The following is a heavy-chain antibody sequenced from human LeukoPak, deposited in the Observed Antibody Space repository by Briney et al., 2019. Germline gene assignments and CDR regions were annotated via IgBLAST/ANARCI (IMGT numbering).Heavy chain of an antibody. V-gene: IGHV3-7*03. CDR2: IKRDGKDK. D-gene: IGHD1-26*01. CDR1: GFTFSSSC. J-gene: IGHJ4*02. CDR3: ARALDSGSFLPSGY. Sequence: PGGSLRLSCAASGFTFSSSCMSWVRQAPGKGLEWVANIKRDGKDKYYMDSVKGRFTISRDNAKNSLYLQMNSLRAEDTALYHCARALDSGSFLPSGYWGQGTLVTVSS.